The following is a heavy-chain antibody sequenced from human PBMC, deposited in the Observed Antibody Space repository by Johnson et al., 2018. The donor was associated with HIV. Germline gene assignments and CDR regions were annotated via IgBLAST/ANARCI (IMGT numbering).Heavy chain of an antibody. D-gene: IGHD1-26*01. CDR3: ARDRIVGAGYDAFDI. Sequence: VQLVESGGGLVQPGGSLRLPCAASEFAFSSYDMHWVRQAPGKGLEWVSSIGTAGDTYYSGSVKGRFTISRDNAKNSLYLQMNSLRAEDTAVYHCARDRIVGAGYDAFDIWGQGTMVTVSS. J-gene: IGHJ3*02. V-gene: IGHV3-13*01. CDR2: IGTAGDT. CDR1: EFAFSSYD.